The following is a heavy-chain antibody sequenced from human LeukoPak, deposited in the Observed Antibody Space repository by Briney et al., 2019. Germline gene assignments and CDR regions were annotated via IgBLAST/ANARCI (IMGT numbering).Heavy chain of an antibody. D-gene: IGHD6-19*01. CDR3: ARGLLKIAVAGHKDY. V-gene: IGHV4-34*01. J-gene: IGHJ4*02. Sequence: SETLSHTCAVYGGSFSGYYRSWIRQPPGKGLEWIGEINHSGSTNYNPSLKSRVTISVDTSKNQFSLKLSSVTAADTAVYYCARGLLKIAVAGHKDYWGQGTLVTVSS. CDR2: INHSGST. CDR1: GGSFSGYY.